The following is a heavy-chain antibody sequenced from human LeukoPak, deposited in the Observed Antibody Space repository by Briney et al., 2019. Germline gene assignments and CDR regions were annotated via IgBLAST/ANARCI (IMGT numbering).Heavy chain of an antibody. V-gene: IGHV4-34*01. J-gene: IGHJ6*03. Sequence: SETLSLTCAVYGGSFSGYYWSWIRQPPGKGLEWIGEINHSGSTNYNPSLKSRVTISVDTSKNQFSLKLSSVTAADTAVYYCARGRNHLXIVVVPAAPYYYYYXMDXWGKGXTVTV. CDR3: ARGRNHLXIVVVPAAPYYYYYXMDX. D-gene: IGHD2-2*01. CDR1: GGSFSGYY. CDR2: INHSGST.